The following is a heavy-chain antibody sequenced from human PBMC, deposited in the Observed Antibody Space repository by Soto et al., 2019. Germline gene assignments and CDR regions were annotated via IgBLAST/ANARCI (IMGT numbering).Heavy chain of an antibody. J-gene: IGHJ3*01. Sequence: QVQLVQSGAEVKKPGSSVKVSCKASGGTFSSYAISWGRQAPGQGLEWLGGIIPIFGTANYAQKFQGRVTITADESTSTAYMELSSLRSEDTAVYYCAREWYYDSSGYRHHAFDFWGQGTMVTVSS. CDR1: GGTFSSYA. D-gene: IGHD3-22*01. CDR3: AREWYYDSSGYRHHAFDF. CDR2: IIPIFGTA. V-gene: IGHV1-69*12.